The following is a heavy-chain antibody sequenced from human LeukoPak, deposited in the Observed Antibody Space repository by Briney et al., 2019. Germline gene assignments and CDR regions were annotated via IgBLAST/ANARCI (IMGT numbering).Heavy chain of an antibody. D-gene: IGHD3-22*01. CDR3: AKDPRTYYYDSSSAPV. Sequence: PGGSLRLSCAASGFTFSSYGMHWVRQAPGKGLEGVAFIRYDGSNKYYADSVKGRFTISRDNSKNTLYLQMNSLRAEDTAVYYCAKDPRTYYYDSSSAPVWGQGTLVTVSS. CDR2: IRYDGSNK. J-gene: IGHJ4*02. V-gene: IGHV3-30*02. CDR1: GFTFSSYG.